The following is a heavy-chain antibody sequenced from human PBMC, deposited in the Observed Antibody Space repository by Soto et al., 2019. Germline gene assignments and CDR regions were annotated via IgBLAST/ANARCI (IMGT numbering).Heavy chain of an antibody. V-gene: IGHV1-2*04. Sequence: ASVKVSCKASGYTFTGYYMHWVRQAPGQGLEWMGWINPNSGGTNYAQKFQGWVTMTRDTSISTAYMELSRLRSDDTAVYYCARAALRHSSGWYGYYYYGRDVWDQGTTVTVSS. J-gene: IGHJ6*02. D-gene: IGHD6-19*01. CDR2: INPNSGGT. CDR1: GYTFTGYY. CDR3: ARAALRHSSGWYGYYYYGRDV.